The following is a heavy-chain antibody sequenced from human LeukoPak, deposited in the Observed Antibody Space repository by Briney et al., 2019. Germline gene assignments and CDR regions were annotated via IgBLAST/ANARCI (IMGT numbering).Heavy chain of an antibody. CDR2: IFYSGST. J-gene: IGHJ5*02. V-gene: IGHV4-39*01. CDR1: GGYISSSNYY. CDR3: ARHGRAWFGELRWFDP. Sequence: SETLSLTCTVSGGYISSSNYYWVWIRQPPGKGLEWVASIFYSGSTYFNPSLKSRVTILVDTSKNQFSLKLSSVTAADTAVYYCARHGRAWFGELRWFDPWGQGTLVTVSS. D-gene: IGHD3-10*01.